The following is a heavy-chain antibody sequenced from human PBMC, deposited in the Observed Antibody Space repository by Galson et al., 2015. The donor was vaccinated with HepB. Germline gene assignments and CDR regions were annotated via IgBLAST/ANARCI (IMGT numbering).Heavy chain of an antibody. CDR1: GGSFSGYY. V-gene: IGHV4-34*01. D-gene: IGHD6-19*01. Sequence: SETLSLTCAVYGGSFSGYYWSWIRQPPGKGLEWIGEINHSGSTNYNPSLKSRVTISVDTSKNQFSLKLSSVTAADTAVYYCAREPPGGWSGEFCYWGQGTLVTVSS. CDR2: INHSGST. CDR3: AREPPGGWSGEFCY. J-gene: IGHJ4*02.